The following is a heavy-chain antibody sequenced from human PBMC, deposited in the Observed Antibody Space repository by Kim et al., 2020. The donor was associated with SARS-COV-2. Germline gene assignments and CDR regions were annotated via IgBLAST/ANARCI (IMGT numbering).Heavy chain of an antibody. D-gene: IGHD1-26*01. V-gene: IGHV3-48*03. Sequence: GGSLRLSCAASGFTFSSYEMNWVRQAPGKGLEWVSYISSSGSTIYYADSVKGRFTISRDNAKNSLYLQMNSLRAEDTAVYYCASIGRPRGVDYWGQGTLVTVSS. CDR3: ASIGRPRGVDY. CDR2: ISSSGSTI. CDR1: GFTFSSYE. J-gene: IGHJ4*02.